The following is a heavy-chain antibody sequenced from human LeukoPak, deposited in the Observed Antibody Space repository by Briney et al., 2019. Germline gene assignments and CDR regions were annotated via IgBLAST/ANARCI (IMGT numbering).Heavy chain of an antibody. Sequence: GGSLRLSCAASGFTFSSYAMHWVRQAPGKGLEWVAVISYDGSNKYYADSVKGRFTISRDNSKNTLYLQMNSLRAEDTAVYYCARGSRGIDYWGQGTLVTVSS. D-gene: IGHD3-16*01. CDR2: ISYDGSNK. V-gene: IGHV3-30-3*01. J-gene: IGHJ4*02. CDR1: GFTFSSYA. CDR3: ARGSRGIDY.